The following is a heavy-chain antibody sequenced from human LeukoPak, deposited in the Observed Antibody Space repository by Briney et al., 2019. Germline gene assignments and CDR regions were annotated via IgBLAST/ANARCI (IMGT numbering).Heavy chain of an antibody. CDR3: AISTASGYSNDY. Sequence: GSSLRLSCAASGFTFSSYGMHWVRQAPGKGLEWVAVISYDGSNKYYADSVKGRFTISRDDSKNTLYLQMNSLRAEDTAVYYCAISTASGYSNDYWGQGTLVTVSS. D-gene: IGHD3-22*01. CDR2: ISYDGSNK. J-gene: IGHJ4*02. V-gene: IGHV3-30*03. CDR1: GFTFSSYG.